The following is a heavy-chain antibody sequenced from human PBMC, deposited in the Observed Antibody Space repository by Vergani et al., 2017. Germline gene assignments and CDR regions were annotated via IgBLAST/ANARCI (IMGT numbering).Heavy chain of an antibody. Sequence: QVQLQDSGPRLVRPSQTLSLTCTVSGGSINTGAYYWSWIRQPAGKGLEWIGRVYTSGMTNYNPSLKSRVTILVDRSKSQLSLKLTSLTAGDTAVYFCARELSYYYGSGSDDYNPYYYEGMDVWGPGTTVTVSS. CDR1: GGSINTGAYY. D-gene: IGHD3-10*01. CDR3: ARELSYYYGSGSDDYNPYYYEGMDV. V-gene: IGHV4-61*02. CDR2: VYTSGMT. J-gene: IGHJ6*02.